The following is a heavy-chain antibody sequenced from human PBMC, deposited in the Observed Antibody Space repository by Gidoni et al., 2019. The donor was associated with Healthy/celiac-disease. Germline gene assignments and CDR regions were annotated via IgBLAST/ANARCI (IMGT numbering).Heavy chain of an antibody. V-gene: IGHV4-34*01. CDR1: VGSFSGYY. Sequence: QVQLQQWGAGLLKPSETLSLTCAVYVGSFSGYYWIWIRQPPGKGLEGIGEINHSGSTNYNPSLKSRVTISVDTSKTQFSLKLSSVTAADTAVYYCASIPLDTAMAHWGQGTLVTVSS. D-gene: IGHD5-18*01. CDR2: INHSGST. CDR3: ASIPLDTAMAH. J-gene: IGHJ4*02.